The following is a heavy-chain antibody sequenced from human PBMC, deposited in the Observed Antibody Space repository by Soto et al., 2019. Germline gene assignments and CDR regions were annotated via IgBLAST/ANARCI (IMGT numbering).Heavy chain of an antibody. CDR1: GYTFTGHY. Sequence: ASVKVSRNASGYTFTGHYVYWVRHAPGQGFEWSGLINTKSGDTHHAQKLQGRVTMTRDTSIITGYMAMSGLRSDDMGIYYCTKGLESHLLFWFDPWGQGTHVTVS. CDR2: INTKSGDT. V-gene: IGHV1-2*05. D-gene: IGHD3-3*01. J-gene: IGHJ5*02. CDR3: TKGLESHLLFWFDP.